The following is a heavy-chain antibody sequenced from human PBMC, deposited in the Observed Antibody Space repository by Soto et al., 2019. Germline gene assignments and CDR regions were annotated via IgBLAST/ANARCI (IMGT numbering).Heavy chain of an antibody. J-gene: IGHJ6*02. D-gene: IGHD3-10*01. Sequence: EVQLVESGGGLVKPGGPLTLSCEGSGFTFRHAWMSWVRQAPGKGLEWVGRIKSKSDGETTDYAAHVKGRFTISRDDSRDTFYLRMSRLKRENTAVYYCTTDRILWFGEYTVAMDVWGQGTTVTVSS. CDR1: GFTFRHAW. V-gene: IGHV3-15*01. CDR2: IKSKSDGETT. CDR3: TTDRILWFGEYTVAMDV.